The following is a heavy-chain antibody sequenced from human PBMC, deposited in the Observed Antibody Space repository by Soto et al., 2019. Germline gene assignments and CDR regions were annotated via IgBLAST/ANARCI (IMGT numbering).Heavy chain of an antibody. CDR3: AGAFGRDTMIGSTADY. D-gene: IGHD3-22*01. CDR2: ISSGSSYT. V-gene: IGHV3-11*06. J-gene: IGHJ4*02. CDR1: GFRFSDYY. Sequence: QVQLVESGGGLVKPGGSLRLSCAASGFRFSDYYMNWFRQAPGKGLEWISYISSGSSYTKYADSVKGRFTISRDNAKKSLYLHMNRLRAEDTAVYYCAGAFGRDTMIGSTADYWGQGALVTVSS.